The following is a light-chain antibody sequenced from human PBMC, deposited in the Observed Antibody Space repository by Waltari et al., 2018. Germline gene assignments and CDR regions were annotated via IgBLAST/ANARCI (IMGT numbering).Light chain of an antibody. J-gene: IGLJ1*01. V-gene: IGLV2-14*01. CDR2: EVS. CDR3: SSYTTSSAPGV. CDR1: DSDVGAYDF. Sequence: QSALTKPASVSGSPGQSITISCSGTDSDVGAYDFVSWYQQHPGKGPHLIIYEVSNRPSGISNPCSASKSGNTASLTISGLQAEDEADYYCSSYTTSSAPGVFGTGTRVTVL.